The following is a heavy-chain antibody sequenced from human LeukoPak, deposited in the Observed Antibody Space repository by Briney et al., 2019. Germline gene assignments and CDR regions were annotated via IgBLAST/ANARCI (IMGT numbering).Heavy chain of an antibody. CDR2: INHSGGST. J-gene: IGHJ5*02. CDR3: ARGIWSGYLYSNWFDP. D-gene: IGHD3-3*01. Sequence: GASVKVSCKASGYTFTSYYMHWVRQAPGQGLEWMGIINHSGGSTSYAQKFQGRVTMTRDTSTSTVYMELSSLRSEDTAVYYCARGIWSGYLYSNWFDPWGQGTLVTVSS. V-gene: IGHV1-46*01. CDR1: GYTFTSYY.